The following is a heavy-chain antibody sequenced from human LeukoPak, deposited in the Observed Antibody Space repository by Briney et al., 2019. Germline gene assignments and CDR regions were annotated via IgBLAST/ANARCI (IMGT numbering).Heavy chain of an antibody. CDR3: AKDRSSSWSFDY. D-gene: IGHD6-13*01. Sequence: GGSLRLSCAASGFTFSSYGMHWVRQAPGKGLEWVAVISYDGSNKYCADSVKGRFTISRDDSKNTLYLQMNSLRAEDTAVYYCAKDRSSSWSFDYWGQGTLVTASS. CDR1: GFTFSSYG. J-gene: IGHJ4*02. V-gene: IGHV3-30*18. CDR2: ISYDGSNK.